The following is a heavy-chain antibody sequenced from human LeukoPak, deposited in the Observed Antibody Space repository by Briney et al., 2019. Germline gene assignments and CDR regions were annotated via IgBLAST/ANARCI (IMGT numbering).Heavy chain of an antibody. CDR1: RYSFSSLW. Sequence: GESLKISCKTSRYSFSSLWIGWVRQMPGKGLEWMGIIYPGDSETRYSPSFQGQVTISADNSISTAYLQWSSLKASDTAMYYCARRAHSGAMITLDYWGQGTLVTVSS. D-gene: IGHD5-12*01. CDR2: IYPGDSET. CDR3: ARRAHSGAMITLDY. J-gene: IGHJ4*02. V-gene: IGHV5-51*01.